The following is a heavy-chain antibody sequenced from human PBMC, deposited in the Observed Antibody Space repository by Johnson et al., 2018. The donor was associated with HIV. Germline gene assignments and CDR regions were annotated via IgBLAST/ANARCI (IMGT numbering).Heavy chain of an antibody. D-gene: IGHD5-12*01. CDR1: GFTFDDYG. CDR3: AKVLIVATGERAFDI. CDR2: INWTGGST. V-gene: IGHV3-20*04. Sequence: MLLVESGGGVVLPGGSLRLSCAASGFTFDDYGMSWVRQAPGTGLERVSGINWTGGSTGYAHSVMGLFTISRDNAKNTLYLQMNSLRAEDTAVYYCAKVLIVATGERAFDIWGQGTMVTVSS. J-gene: IGHJ3*02.